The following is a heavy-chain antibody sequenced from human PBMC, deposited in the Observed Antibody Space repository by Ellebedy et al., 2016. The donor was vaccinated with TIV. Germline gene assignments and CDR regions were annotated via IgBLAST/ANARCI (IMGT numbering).Heavy chain of an antibody. CDR1: GGSFSNSY. Sequence: SETLSLXXTVSGGSFSNSYCSWFRQPPGKRLEWIAYIYYNGNTNYNPSLKSRVTISVATSENQFSLRLTSVTAADTAVYHCARHFNSGTYPLDYWGPGTLVTVSS. V-gene: IGHV4-59*08. D-gene: IGHD3-10*01. CDR3: ARHFNSGTYPLDY. CDR2: IYYNGNT. J-gene: IGHJ4*02.